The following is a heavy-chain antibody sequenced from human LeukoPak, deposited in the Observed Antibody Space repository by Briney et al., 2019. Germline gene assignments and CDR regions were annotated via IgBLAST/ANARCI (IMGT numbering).Heavy chain of an antibody. CDR2: IYYIGTT. J-gene: IGHJ6*02. Sequence: SETLSLTCTVSGGPISRYYWSWLRQPPGKGLEWIGYIYYIGTTNYNPSLKSRVTISVDTSKNQFSLTLTSVTAADTAVYFCARDKEVAGANVDPPYYYYYGMDVWGQGTTVTVSS. CDR1: GGPISRYY. D-gene: IGHD6-19*01. V-gene: IGHV4-59*01. CDR3: ARDKEVAGANVDPPYYYYYGMDV.